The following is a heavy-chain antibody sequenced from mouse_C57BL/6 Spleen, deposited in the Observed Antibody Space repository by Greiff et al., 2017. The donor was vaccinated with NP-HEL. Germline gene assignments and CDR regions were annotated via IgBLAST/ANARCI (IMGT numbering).Heavy chain of an antibody. CDR2: IYPGDGDT. Sequence: QVQLQQSGPELVKPGASVKISCKASGYAFSSSWMNWVKQRPGKGLEWIGRIYPGDGDTNYNGKFKGKATLTADKSSSTAYMQLSSLTSEDSAVYFCARFTVLDVWGTGTTVTVSS. J-gene: IGHJ1*03. CDR3: ARFTVLDV. D-gene: IGHD1-1*01. CDR1: GYAFSSSW. V-gene: IGHV1-82*01.